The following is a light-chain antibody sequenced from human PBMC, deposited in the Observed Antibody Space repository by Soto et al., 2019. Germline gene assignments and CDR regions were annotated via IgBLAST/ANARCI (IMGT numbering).Light chain of an antibody. V-gene: IGKV3-11*01. Sequence: EIVLTQSPATLSLSPGERATLSCRASQSVSSYLAWYQHKPGQAPRLLIYDASKRATGIPARFSGSGSGTDFTLNISSLEPEDFEVYYCQQRSNWPPTWTFGQGTRVEIK. CDR1: QSVSSY. CDR2: DAS. J-gene: IGKJ1*01. CDR3: QQRSNWPPTWT.